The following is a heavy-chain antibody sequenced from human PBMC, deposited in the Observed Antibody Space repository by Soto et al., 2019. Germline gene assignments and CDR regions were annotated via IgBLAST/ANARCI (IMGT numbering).Heavy chain of an antibody. Sequence: GGSLRLSCAASGFTFSGSAMHWVRQASGKGLEWVGRIRSKANSYATANAAAVKGRFTISRDDSKNTAYLQMNSLKTEDTAVYYCTRHVDRHDYGGNSDIWGQGTMVTVSS. CDR2: IRSKANSYAT. D-gene: IGHD4-17*01. CDR3: TRHVDRHDYGGNSDI. V-gene: IGHV3-73*01. J-gene: IGHJ3*02. CDR1: GFTFSGSA.